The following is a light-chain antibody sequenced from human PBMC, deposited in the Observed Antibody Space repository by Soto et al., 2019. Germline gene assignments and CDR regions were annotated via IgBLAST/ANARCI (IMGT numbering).Light chain of an antibody. J-gene: IGLJ2*01. CDR2: GVS. CDR1: SSDVCGYNY. Sequence: QSALTQPSSVSGSPGQSITISCTGTSSDVCGYNYVSWYQQHPGKAPKLMIYGVSSRPSGVSNRFSGSKSGNTASLTISGLHAEDEADYYCSSYTRSSTYVVFGGGTKLTVL. V-gene: IGLV2-14*01. CDR3: SSYTRSSTYVV.